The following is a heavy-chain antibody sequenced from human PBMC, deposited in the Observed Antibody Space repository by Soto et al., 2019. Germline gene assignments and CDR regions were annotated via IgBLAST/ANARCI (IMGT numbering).Heavy chain of an antibody. V-gene: IGHV4-34*01. J-gene: IGHJ5*02. CDR2: ISPSGTT. CDR3: ARHTRNQFDP. CDR1: SGSLSGYY. Sequence: SETLSLTCSLCSGSLSGYYWSWIRQPPGKGLEWIGEISPSGTTNYSPSLKSRVSISVDTSKNQFSLNLTSLTAADTAVYYCARHTRNQFDPWGQGTLVTVS.